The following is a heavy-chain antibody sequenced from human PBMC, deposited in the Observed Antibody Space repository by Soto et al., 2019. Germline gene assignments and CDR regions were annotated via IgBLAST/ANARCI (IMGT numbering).Heavy chain of an antibody. CDR2: IIPISGAA. CDR1: GGTFSSYA. V-gene: IGHV1-69*13. D-gene: IGHD3-3*01. Sequence: ASVKVSCKASGGTFSSYAISWVRQAPGQGLEWMGEIIPISGAANYAHKFQGRVTITADVSASTAYMELSSLRSGDTAVYYCAGSLRFFLAGMDVWGQGTTVTVSS. J-gene: IGHJ6*02. CDR3: AGSLRFFLAGMDV.